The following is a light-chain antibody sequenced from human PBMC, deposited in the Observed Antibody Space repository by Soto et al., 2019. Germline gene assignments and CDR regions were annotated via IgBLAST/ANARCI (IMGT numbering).Light chain of an antibody. J-gene: IGKJ4*01. CDR3: QQADSFPLT. CDR2: AAS. V-gene: IGKV1D-12*01. CDR1: QDISGR. Sequence: DIQMTQSPSFGSASVGDRVIITCRASQDISGRLAWYQQKPGEAPKLLIYAASRLQRGVPSRFSGSDSGTDFTLTVSDLQPEDFATYYCQQADSFPLTFGGGTKVEIK.